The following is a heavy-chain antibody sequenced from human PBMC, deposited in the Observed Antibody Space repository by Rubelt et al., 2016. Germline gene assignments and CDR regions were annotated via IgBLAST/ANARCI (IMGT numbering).Heavy chain of an antibody. Sequence: GSTYYNPSLKSRVTISVDTSKNQFSLKLSSVTAADTAVYYCARVGGVDTANWGQGTLVTVSS. J-gene: IGHJ4*02. V-gene: IGHV4-39*07. CDR2: GST. CDR3: ARVGGVDTAN. D-gene: IGHD5-18*01.